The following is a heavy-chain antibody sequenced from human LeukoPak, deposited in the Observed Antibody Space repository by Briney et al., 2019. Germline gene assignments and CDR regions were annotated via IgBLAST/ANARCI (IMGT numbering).Heavy chain of an antibody. CDR2: INPSGGST. D-gene: IGHD2-21*01. J-gene: IGHJ2*01. CDR3: ARAPYCGGDCYGDWYFDL. CDR1: GYTFTSYY. Sequence: ASVKVSCKASGYTFTSYYMHWVRQAPGQGLEWMGIINPSGGSTSYAQKFQGRVTMTRDTSTSTVYMELSSLRSEDTAVYYCARAPYCGGDCYGDWYFDLWGRGTLVTVSS. V-gene: IGHV1-46*01.